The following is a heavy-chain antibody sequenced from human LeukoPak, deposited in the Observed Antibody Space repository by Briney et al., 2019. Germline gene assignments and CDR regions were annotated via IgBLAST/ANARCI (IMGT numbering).Heavy chain of an antibody. V-gene: IGHV3-48*04. CDR1: GFTFSSYW. D-gene: IGHD6-19*01. Sequence: GGSLRLSCAASGFTFSSYWMHWVRQAPGKGLEWVSYISSSGSTIYYADSVKGRFTISRDNAKNSLYLQMNSLRAEDTAVYHCARLGLAPTYFDYWGQGTLVTVSS. CDR3: ARLGLAPTYFDY. CDR2: ISSSGSTI. J-gene: IGHJ4*02.